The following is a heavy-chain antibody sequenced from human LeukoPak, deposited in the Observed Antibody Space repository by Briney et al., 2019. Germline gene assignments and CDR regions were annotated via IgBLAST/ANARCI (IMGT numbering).Heavy chain of an antibody. J-gene: IGHJ6*03. D-gene: IGHD6-13*01. CDR3: ARDLRQQLVYYMDV. V-gene: IGHV1-69*05. Sequence: GASVKVSCTASGGTFSSYAISWVRQAPGQGLEWMGGIIPIFGTANYAQKFQGRVTITTDESTSTAYMELSSLRSEDTAVYYCARDLRQQLVYYMDVWGKGTTVTVSS. CDR2: IIPIFGTA. CDR1: GGTFSSYA.